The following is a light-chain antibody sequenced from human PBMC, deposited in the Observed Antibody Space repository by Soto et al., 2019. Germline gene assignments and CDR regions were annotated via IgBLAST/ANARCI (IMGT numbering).Light chain of an antibody. V-gene: IGKV3-20*01. J-gene: IGKJ4*01. Sequence: EIVLTQSPGTLSLSPGESTTLSCRASQSVGRNFLAWYQQKPGRAPRLLIRGASYRATGVPDRFSGSGSETDFTLTISRLEPEDFAVYYCHQYDASPLTFGGGTKVEIK. CDR2: GAS. CDR1: QSVGRNF. CDR3: HQYDASPLT.